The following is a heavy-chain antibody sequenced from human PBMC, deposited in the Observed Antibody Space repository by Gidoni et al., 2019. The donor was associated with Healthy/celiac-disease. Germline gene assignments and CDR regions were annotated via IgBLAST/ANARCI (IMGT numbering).Heavy chain of an antibody. CDR1: GGTFSSYA. Sequence: QVQLVQSGAEVKNPGSSVKVSCKASGGTFSSYAISWVRQDPGQGFEWMGGIIPICGTANYAQKFQGRVTSTADESTSTAYMERSSLRSEDTAVYYCARTLVSSGFAGYWGQGTLVTVSS. CDR2: IIPICGTA. V-gene: IGHV1-69*01. CDR3: ARTLVSSGFAGY. J-gene: IGHJ4*02. D-gene: IGHD3-22*01.